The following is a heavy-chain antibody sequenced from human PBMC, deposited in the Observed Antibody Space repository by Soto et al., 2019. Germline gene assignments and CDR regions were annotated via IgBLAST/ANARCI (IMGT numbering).Heavy chain of an antibody. CDR2: ISCDGSNK. CDR3: AKAYYDFWSGHQEYFQH. CDR1: GFTFSSYG. Sequence: GGSLRLSCAASGFTFSSYGMHWVRQAPGNGLEWVAVISCDGSNKYYADSVKGRFTISRDNSKNTLCLQMNSLRAEDTAVYYCAKAYYDFWSGHQEYFQHWGQGTLVTVSS. V-gene: IGHV3-30*18. D-gene: IGHD3-3*01. J-gene: IGHJ1*01.